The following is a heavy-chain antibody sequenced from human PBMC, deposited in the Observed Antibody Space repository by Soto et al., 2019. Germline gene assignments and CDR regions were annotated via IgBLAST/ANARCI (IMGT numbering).Heavy chain of an antibody. CDR2: KSYDGSNK. V-gene: IGHV3-30*03. Sequence: GGSLRLSCAASGFTFSSYGMHWVRQAPGKGLEWVAVKSYDGSNKYYADSVKGRFTISRDNSKNTLYLQMNSLRVEDTAVFDCARSQAHVVAFDIWGQGTMVTVSS. CDR1: GFTFSSYG. D-gene: IGHD2-15*01. CDR3: ARSQAHVVAFDI. J-gene: IGHJ3*02.